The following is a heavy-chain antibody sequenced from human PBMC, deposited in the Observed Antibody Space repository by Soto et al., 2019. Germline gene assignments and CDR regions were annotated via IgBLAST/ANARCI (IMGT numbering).Heavy chain of an antibody. CDR2: IYSGGST. CDR3: AREFGTCYGSGSYYANWFDP. D-gene: IGHD3-10*01. V-gene: IGHV3-66*01. J-gene: IGHJ5*02. Sequence: PGGSLRLSCAASGFTVSSNYMSWVRQAPGKGLEWVSVIYSGGSTYYADSVKGRFTISRDNSKNTLYLQMNSLRAEDTAVYYCAREFGTCYGSGSYYANWFDPWGQGTLVTVSS. CDR1: GFTVSSNY.